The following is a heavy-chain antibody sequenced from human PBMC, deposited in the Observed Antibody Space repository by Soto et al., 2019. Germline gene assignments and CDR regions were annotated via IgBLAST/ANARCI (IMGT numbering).Heavy chain of an antibody. CDR1: GGSFTGYY. D-gene: IGHD3-16*01. CDR2: SSYSGVS. V-gene: IGHV4-34*01. J-gene: IGHJ3*02. Sequence: QVQLQQWGAGLLKPSETLSLTCAVYGGSFTGYYWSWIRQSPDKGLEWLGESSYSGVSNYNPSRKSRVTMSLDTSKNQFSLRLTSVTAADTANYFCARGARVWDALDIWGQGTLVTVSS. CDR3: ARGARVWDALDI.